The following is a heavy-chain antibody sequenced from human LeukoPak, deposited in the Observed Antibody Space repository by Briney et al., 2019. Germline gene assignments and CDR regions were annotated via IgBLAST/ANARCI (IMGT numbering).Heavy chain of an antibody. CDR2: ISYDGSNK. J-gene: IGHJ4*02. CDR3: AREASFRGGESDY. V-gene: IGHV3-30-3*01. D-gene: IGHD3-10*01. CDR1: GFTVSSNY. Sequence: GGSLRLSCAASGFTVSSNYMSWVRQAPGKGLEWVAVISYDGSNKYYADSVKGRFTISRDNSKNTLYLQMNSLRAEDTAVYYCAREASFRGGESDYWGQGTLVTVSS.